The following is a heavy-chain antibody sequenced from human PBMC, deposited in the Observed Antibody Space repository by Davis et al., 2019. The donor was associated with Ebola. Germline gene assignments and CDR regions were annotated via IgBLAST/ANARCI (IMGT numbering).Heavy chain of an antibody. CDR2: ISFDGGYE. CDR3: ARSQYALSSGYYSGNFQYAMDV. CDR1: AGSDFNTYT. Sequence: PGGSLRLSCTASAGSDFNTYTVHWVRQAPGKGLEWVAGISFDGGYERYAESVKGRFTVSRENYKSMLHLQMNSLRAEDTAVYYCARSQYALSSGYYSGNFQYAMDVWGQGTTVTVSS. J-gene: IGHJ6*02. V-gene: IGHV3-30-3*01. D-gene: IGHD3-3*01.